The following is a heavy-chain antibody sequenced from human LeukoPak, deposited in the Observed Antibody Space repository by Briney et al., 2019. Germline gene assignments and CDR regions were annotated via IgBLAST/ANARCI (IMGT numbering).Heavy chain of an antibody. CDR1: AASISNYY. CDR3: ATRRSGSYSEY. Sequence: SETLSLTCAVSAASISNYYWGWIRKPPGKGLEWIGTIKNSGITHYNPSLKSRLTMSVDTSKNQFSLKLNSVTAADTAVYYCATRRSGSYSEYWGQGILVTVSS. CDR2: IKNSGIT. J-gene: IGHJ4*02. D-gene: IGHD1-26*01. V-gene: IGHV4-39*01.